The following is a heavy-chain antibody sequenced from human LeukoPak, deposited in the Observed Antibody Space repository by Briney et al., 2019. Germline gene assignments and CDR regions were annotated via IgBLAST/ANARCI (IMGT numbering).Heavy chain of an antibody. CDR2: IRYDGSNK. CDR3: ARDYDSSGYYIYYGMDV. J-gene: IGHJ6*02. CDR1: GFTFSSYG. V-gene: IGHV3-30*02. D-gene: IGHD3-22*01. Sequence: GGSLRLSCAASGFTFSSYGMHWVRQAPGKGLEWVAFIRYDGSNKYYADSVKGRFTISRDNAKNSLYLQMNSLRAEDTAVYYCARDYDSSGYYIYYGMDVWGQGTTVTVSS.